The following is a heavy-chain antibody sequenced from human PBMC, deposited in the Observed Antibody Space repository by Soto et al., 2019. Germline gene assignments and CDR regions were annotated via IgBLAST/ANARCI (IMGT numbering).Heavy chain of an antibody. Sequence: SETLSLTCAVSGYSISSGYYWGWIRQPPGKGLEWIGSIYHSGSTYYNPSLKSRVTISVDTSKNQFSLKLSSVTAADTAVYYCARARGGTSRYFDYWGQGTLVTVSS. V-gene: IGHV4-38-2*01. CDR2: IYHSGST. J-gene: IGHJ4*02. CDR1: GYSISSGYY. CDR3: ARARGGTSRYFDY. D-gene: IGHD2-2*01.